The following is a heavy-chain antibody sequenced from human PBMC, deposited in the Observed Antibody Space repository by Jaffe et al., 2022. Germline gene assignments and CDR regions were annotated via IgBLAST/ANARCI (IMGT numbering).Heavy chain of an antibody. J-gene: IGHJ3*02. D-gene: IGHD3-16*02. CDR1: GYTFTSYG. CDR3: ARDQAYDYIWGSYRYSAFDI. Sequence: QVQLVQSGAEVKKPGASVKVSCKASGYTFTSYGISWVRQAPGQGLEWMGWISAYNGNTNYAQKLQGRVTMTTDTSTSTAYMELRSLRSDDTAVYYCARDQAYDYIWGSYRYSAFDIWGQGTMVTVSS. V-gene: IGHV1-18*01. CDR2: ISAYNGNT.